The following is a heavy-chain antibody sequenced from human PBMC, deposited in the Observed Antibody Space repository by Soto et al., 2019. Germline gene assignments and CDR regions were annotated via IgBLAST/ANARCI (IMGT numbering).Heavy chain of an antibody. D-gene: IGHD3-16*02. J-gene: IGHJ4*02. V-gene: IGHV1-69*01. CDR3: ARLCASTQADYDYVWGSYRPNDFDY. CDR1: GGTFSSYA. Sequence: QVQLVLSGAEVKKPGSSVKVSCKASGGTFSSYAISWVRQAPGQGLEWMGGIIPIFGTENYAQKFQGRVTITADESTSTAYMELSSLRSEDTAVYYCARLCASTQADYDYVWGSYRPNDFDYWGQGPLVTVSS. CDR2: IIPIFGTE.